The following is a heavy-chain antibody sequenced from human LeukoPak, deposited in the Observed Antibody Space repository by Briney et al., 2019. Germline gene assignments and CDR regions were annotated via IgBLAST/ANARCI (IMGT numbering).Heavy chain of an antibody. J-gene: IGHJ4*02. V-gene: IGHV3-21*01. CDR3: AKDPTHYRVWDDYDSTVLSY. CDR2: ISSSSSYI. CDR1: GFTFSTYT. Sequence: GGSLRLSCAASGFTFSTYTMNWVRRAPGKGLEWVSSISSSSSYIYYADSVKGRFTISRDNARKSLYLQMNTLRAEDTAVYYCAKDPTHYRVWDDYDSTVLSYWGQGTLVTVSS. D-gene: IGHD3-22*01.